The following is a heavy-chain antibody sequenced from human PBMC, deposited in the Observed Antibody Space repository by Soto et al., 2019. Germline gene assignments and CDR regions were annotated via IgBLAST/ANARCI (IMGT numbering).Heavy chain of an antibody. CDR1: GYSFTSYW. J-gene: IGHJ3*02. V-gene: IGHV5-51*01. Sequence: GDSLKISCKGSGYSFTSYWIGWVRQMPGKGLEWMGIIYPGDSDTRYSPSFQGQVTISADKSISTAYLQWSSLKASDTAMYYCARRAGYSYGGDHDAFDIWGQGTMVTVSS. CDR3: ARRAGYSYGGDHDAFDI. D-gene: IGHD5-18*01. CDR2: IYPGDSDT.